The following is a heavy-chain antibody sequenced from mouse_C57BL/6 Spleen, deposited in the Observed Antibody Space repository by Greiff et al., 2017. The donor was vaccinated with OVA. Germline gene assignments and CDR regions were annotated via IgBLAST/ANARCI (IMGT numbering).Heavy chain of an antibody. Sequence: VQLQQSGAELVRPGTSVKVSCKASGYAFTNYLIEWVKQRPGQGLEWIGVINPGSGGTNYNEKFKGKATLTADKTSSTAYRQLSSLTSEDSAVYFCARKGPYYFDYWGQGTTLTVSS. CDR1: GYAFTNYL. D-gene: IGHD3-3*01. J-gene: IGHJ2*01. V-gene: IGHV1-54*01. CDR3: ARKGPYYFDY. CDR2: INPGSGGT.